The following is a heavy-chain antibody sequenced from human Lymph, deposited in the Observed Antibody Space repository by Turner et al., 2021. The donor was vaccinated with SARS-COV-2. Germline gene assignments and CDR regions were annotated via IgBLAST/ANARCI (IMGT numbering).Heavy chain of an antibody. CDR2: IKQDGSEK. V-gene: IGHV3-7*01. CDR1: GSTFSNYW. Sequence: EVQLVESGGGLVKPGGLLRPSRAASGSTFSNYWMSWVRQAPGKGLEWVASIKQDGSEKYYVDSVKGRFTISRDNAKNSLFLQMNSLRAEDTAVYYCARMGSSSWYFDYWGQGTLVTVSS. CDR3: ARMGSSSWYFDY. D-gene: IGHD1-26*01. J-gene: IGHJ4*02.